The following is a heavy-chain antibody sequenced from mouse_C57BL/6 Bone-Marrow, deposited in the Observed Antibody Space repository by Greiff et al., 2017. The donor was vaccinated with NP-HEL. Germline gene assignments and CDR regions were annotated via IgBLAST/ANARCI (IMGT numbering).Heavy chain of an antibody. CDR2: ISSGGDYI. Sequence: EVMLVESGEGLVKPGGSLKLSCAASGFTFSSYAMSWVRQTPEKRLEWVAYISSGGDYIYYADTVKGRVTISRDTARNTLYLQMSRLKSEDTAMYYCTIDYYVFAYWGQGTLVTVSA. V-gene: IGHV5-9-1*02. CDR3: TIDYYVFAY. J-gene: IGHJ3*01. D-gene: IGHD2-1*01. CDR1: GFTFSSYA.